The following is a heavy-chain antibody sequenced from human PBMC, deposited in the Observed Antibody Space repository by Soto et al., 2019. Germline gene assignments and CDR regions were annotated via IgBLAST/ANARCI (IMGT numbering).Heavy chain of an antibody. V-gene: IGHV1-24*01. Sequence: GASVKVSCKVSGYTLTELSMHLVRQAPGKGLEWMGGFDPEDGETIYAQKFQGRVTMTEDTSTDTAYMELSSLRSEDTAVYYCATSPYYDFWSGYYYYYGMDVWGQGTTVTVSS. CDR2: FDPEDGET. J-gene: IGHJ6*02. CDR1: GYTLTELS. CDR3: ATSPYYDFWSGYYYYYGMDV. D-gene: IGHD3-3*01.